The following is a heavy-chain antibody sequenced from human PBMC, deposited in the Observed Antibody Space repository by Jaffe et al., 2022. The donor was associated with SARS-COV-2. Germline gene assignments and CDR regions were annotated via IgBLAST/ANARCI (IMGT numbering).Heavy chain of an antibody. J-gene: IGHJ5*02. CDR2: ISAYNGNT. CDR1: GYTFTSYG. Sequence: QVQLVQSGAEVKKPGASVKVSCKASGYTFTSYGISWVRQAPGQGLEWMGWISAYNGNTNYAQKLQGRVTMTTDTSTSTAYMELRSLRSDDTAVYYCARDPTTSQGIVLMVYAPQISWFDPWGQGTLVTVSS. V-gene: IGHV1-18*01. CDR3: ARDPTTSQGIVLMVYAPQISWFDP. D-gene: IGHD2-8*01.